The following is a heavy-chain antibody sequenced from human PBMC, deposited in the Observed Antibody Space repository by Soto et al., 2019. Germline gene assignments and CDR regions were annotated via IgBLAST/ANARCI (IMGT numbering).Heavy chain of an antibody. CDR3: PRVYGGSKLFDY. J-gene: IGHJ4*02. CDR2: IYDSGST. Sequence: QVQLQESGPGLVKPSQTLSLTCTVSGGSISSGDYYWSWIRQPPGKGLEWIGYIYDSGSTHYNPSLKSRVTISVDTYKNQFSLKLSSVTAADTAVYYCPRVYGGSKLFDYWGQGTLVTVSS. D-gene: IGHD1-26*01. CDR1: GGSISSGDYY. V-gene: IGHV4-30-4*01.